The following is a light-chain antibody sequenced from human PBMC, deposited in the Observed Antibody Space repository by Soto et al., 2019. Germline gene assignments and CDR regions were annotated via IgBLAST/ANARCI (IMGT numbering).Light chain of an antibody. CDR2: EVS. V-gene: IGLV2-14*01. Sequence: THPAAVDGSTVQSITTSCTGTSIDVGGYNYLSFYQQHPDIAPNLILYEVSNLPSGVSNRFSGPKSVNKASLTPSPLQTEGGADYYYSLYTENSSLVFGTGTKVTV. CDR1: SIDVGGYNY. J-gene: IGLJ1*01. CDR3: SLYTENSSLV.